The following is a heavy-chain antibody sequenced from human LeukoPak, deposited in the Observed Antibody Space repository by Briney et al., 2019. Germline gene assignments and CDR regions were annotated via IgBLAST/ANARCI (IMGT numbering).Heavy chain of an antibody. V-gene: IGHV4-31*03. CDR2: IYYSGST. J-gene: IGHJ5*02. CDR3: ARGFGRVGYYYDSSGPNWFDP. CDR1: AGSISSGGYY. D-gene: IGHD3-22*01. Sequence: PSETLSLTCTVSAGSISSGGYYWSWIRQHPGKGLEWIGYIYYSGSTYYNTSLKSRVTISVDTSKNQFSLKLSSVTAADSAVYYWARGFGRVGYYYDSSGPNWFDPWGQGTLVTVSS.